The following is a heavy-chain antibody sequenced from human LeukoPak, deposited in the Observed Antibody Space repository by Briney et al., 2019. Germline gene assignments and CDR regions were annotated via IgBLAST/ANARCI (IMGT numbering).Heavy chain of an antibody. CDR1: GFTLSSYS. CDR3: ARVLASGSYLNDY. Sequence: PGGSLRLSCAASGFTLSSYSMNWVRQAPGKGLEWVSSISSSSSYIYYADSVKGRFTISRDNAKNSLYLQMNSLRAEDTAVYYCARVLASGSYLNDYWGQGTLVTVSS. D-gene: IGHD1-26*01. J-gene: IGHJ4*02. CDR2: ISSSSSYI. V-gene: IGHV3-21*01.